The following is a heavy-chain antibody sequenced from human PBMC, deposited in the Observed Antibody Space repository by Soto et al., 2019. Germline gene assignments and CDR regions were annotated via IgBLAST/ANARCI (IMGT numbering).Heavy chain of an antibody. CDR3: ARDHQAVADTPNFRALYAFDI. CDR2: IYSGNNR. J-gene: IGHJ3*02. Sequence: EVQLVESGGGLVQPGGSLRLSCEASGMTVSLNYMSWVRQAPGKGLEWVSIIYSGNNRYYADSVRGRFTISRDNSKNTLNLQMYSLSAEDTAVYYCARDHQAVADTPNFRALYAFDIWGQGTMDTVSS. V-gene: IGHV3-66*01. CDR1: GMTVSLNY. D-gene: IGHD6-19*01.